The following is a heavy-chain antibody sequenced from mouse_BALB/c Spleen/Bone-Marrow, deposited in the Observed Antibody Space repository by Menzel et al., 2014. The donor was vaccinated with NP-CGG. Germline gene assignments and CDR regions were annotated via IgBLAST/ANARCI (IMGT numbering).Heavy chain of an antibody. Sequence: EVQRVESGGGLVQPGGYPKFSCAGSGLTFSSIGMHWVRQAPEKGLEWVAYIRSGSSTIYYADTVKGRFTISRVHPKNTLFLQMNSLRFEDTAMYYCATLPYGNGGRDYWDQGPSDDVPS. V-gene: IGHV5-17*02. J-gene: IGHJ4*01. D-gene: IGHD2-1*01. CDR2: IRSGSSTI. CDR3: ATLPYGNGGRDY. CDR1: GLTFSSIG.